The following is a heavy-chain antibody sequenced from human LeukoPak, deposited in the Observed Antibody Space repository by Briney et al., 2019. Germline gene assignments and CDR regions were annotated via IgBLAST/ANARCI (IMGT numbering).Heavy chain of an antibody. V-gene: IGHV1-2*02. CDR3: ARTEWEPGGYYYYYYGMDV. CDR2: INPNSGGT. CDR1: GYTLTELS. D-gene: IGHD1-26*01. Sequence: GASVKVSCKVSGYTLTELSMHWVRQAPGQGLEWMGWINPNSGGTNYAQKFQGRVTMTRDTSISTAYMELSRLRSDDTAVYYCARTEWEPGGYYYYYYGMDVWGQGTTVTVSS. J-gene: IGHJ6*02.